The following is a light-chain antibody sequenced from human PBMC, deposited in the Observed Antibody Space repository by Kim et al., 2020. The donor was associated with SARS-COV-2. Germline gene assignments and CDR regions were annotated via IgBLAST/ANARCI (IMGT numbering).Light chain of an antibody. CDR3: QQEADFPLS. CDR2: DAS. Sequence: DIQMTQSPSSLSASVGDRVIITCQASQDIETFLNWFQQKPGRAPTLLIYDASELETGAPTRFNGSGSGTDFSLTITTLQSDDAATYYCQQEADFPLSFGGGTKVDIK. V-gene: IGKV1-33*01. CDR1: QDIETF. J-gene: IGKJ4*01.